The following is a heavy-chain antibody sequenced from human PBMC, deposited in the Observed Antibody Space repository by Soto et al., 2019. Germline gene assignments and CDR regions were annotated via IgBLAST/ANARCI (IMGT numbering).Heavy chain of an antibody. V-gene: IGHV1-69*06. CDR2: IIPIFGTA. CDR1: GGTFSSYA. D-gene: IGHD2-8*01. J-gene: IGHJ3*02. CDR3: AREGTMLNAFDI. Sequence: SVKVSCKASGGTFSSYAIIWVRQAPGQGLEWMGGIIPIFGTANYAQKFQGRVTITADKSTSTAYMELSSLRSEDTAVYYCAREGTMLNAFDIWGQGTMVTVSS.